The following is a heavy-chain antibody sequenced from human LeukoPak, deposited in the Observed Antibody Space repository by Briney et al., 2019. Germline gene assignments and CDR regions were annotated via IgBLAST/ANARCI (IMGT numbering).Heavy chain of an antibody. Sequence: ASVKVSCKASGYTFTNYGISWVRQAPGQGFEWMGWISAYNGNTNYAQKLQGRVSMTTDTSTSTAYMEVRSLRSDDTAVYYCARDSGYDKLDYWGQGTPVTVSS. CDR2: ISAYNGNT. J-gene: IGHJ4*02. D-gene: IGHD5-12*01. V-gene: IGHV1-18*01. CDR1: GYTFTNYG. CDR3: ARDSGYDKLDY.